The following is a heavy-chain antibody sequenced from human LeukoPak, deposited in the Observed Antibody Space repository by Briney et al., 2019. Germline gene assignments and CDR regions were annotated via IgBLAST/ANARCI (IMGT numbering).Heavy chain of an antibody. Sequence: SETLSLTCTVTGGSINNYYWTWIRQPPGKGPEWIGYIYYSGSTNSNPSLKSRLSMSVDTSNNQLSLKLSSVTAADTAVYYCARVERSRVATTTTTVYYHYMGVWGQGTTVTVSS. CDR3: ARVERSRVATTTTTVYYHYMGV. CDR2: IYYSGST. J-gene: IGHJ6*02. V-gene: IGHV4-59*12. CDR1: GGSINNYY. D-gene: IGHD5-12*01.